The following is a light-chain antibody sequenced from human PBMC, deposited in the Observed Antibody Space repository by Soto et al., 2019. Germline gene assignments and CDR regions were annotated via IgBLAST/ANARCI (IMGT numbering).Light chain of an antibody. Sequence: EIVLTQSPATLSLSPGERSTLSCRASQSVGNNYLGWYHQKPGQAPRFLMYDASTRSTGIPDRFSGSGSGTDFSLTICRLEAEDFAVYYCHQWGSSPLTCGGGTKVE. V-gene: IGKV3-20*01. CDR2: DAS. J-gene: IGKJ4*01. CDR3: HQWGSSPLT. CDR1: QSVGNNY.